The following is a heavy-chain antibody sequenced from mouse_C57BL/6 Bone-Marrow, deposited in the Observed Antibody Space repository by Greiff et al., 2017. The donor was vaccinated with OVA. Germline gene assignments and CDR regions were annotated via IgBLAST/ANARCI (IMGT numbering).Heavy chain of an antibody. D-gene: IGHD1-1*01. V-gene: IGHV1-15*01. Sequence: VKLQESGAELVRPGASVTLSCKASGYTFTDYEMHWVKQTPVHGLEWIGAIDPETGGTAYNQKFKGKAILTADKSSSTAYMELRSLTSEDSAVYYCTRALLLLRYRPWYFDVWGTGTTVTVSS. CDR3: TRALLLLRYRPWYFDV. CDR1: GYTFTDYE. J-gene: IGHJ1*03. CDR2: IDPETGGT.